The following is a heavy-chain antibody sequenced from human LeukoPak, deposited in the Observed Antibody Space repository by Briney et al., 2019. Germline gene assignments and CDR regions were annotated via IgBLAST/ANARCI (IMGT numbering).Heavy chain of an antibody. D-gene: IGHD6-19*01. CDR3: AKDHEQWLVAGYFDY. CDR2: ISGSGGST. CDR1: GFTFSSYA. J-gene: IGHJ4*02. V-gene: IGHV3-23*01. Sequence: GGSLRLSCAASGFTFSSYAMSWVRQAPGKGLEWVSAISGSGGSTYYADSVKGRFTISRDNSKNTLYLQMNSLRAEDTAVYYCAKDHEQWLVAGYFDYWGQGTLVTASS.